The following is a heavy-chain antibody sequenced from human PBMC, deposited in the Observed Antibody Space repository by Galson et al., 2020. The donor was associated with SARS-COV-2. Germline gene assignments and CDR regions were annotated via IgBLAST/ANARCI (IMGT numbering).Heavy chain of an antibody. CDR3: ARAKYYCSGTTCSTPLDY. J-gene: IGHJ4*02. CDR2: IYYGGST. V-gene: IGHV4-31*11. D-gene: IGHD2-15*01. CDR1: GGSISSGGYF. Sequence: SETLSLTCAVFGGSISSGGYFWSWIRQLPGKDLEWIGYIYYGGSTSYNPSRKSRISISVDTSENQFSLKLNSVTAADTAIYYCARAKYYCSGTTCSTPLDYWGQGTLVTVSS.